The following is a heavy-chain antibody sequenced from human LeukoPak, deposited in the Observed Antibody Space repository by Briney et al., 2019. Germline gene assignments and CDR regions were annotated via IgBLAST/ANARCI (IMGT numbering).Heavy chain of an antibody. CDR1: GYTFTSYA. CDR3: ARDSAYYDFWSGYYTGNKDFDY. Sequence: GASVKVSCKASGYTFTSYAMNWVRQAPGQGLEWMGWINTNTGNPTYAQGFTGRFVFSLDTPVSTAYLQISSLKAEDTAAYYCARDSAYYDFWSGYYTGNKDFDYWGQGTLVTVSS. CDR2: INTNTGNP. J-gene: IGHJ4*02. V-gene: IGHV7-4-1*02. D-gene: IGHD3-3*01.